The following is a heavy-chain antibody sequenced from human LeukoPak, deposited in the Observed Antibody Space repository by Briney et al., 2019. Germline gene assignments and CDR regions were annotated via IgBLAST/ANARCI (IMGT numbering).Heavy chain of an antibody. CDR2: INHSGST. D-gene: IGHD6-19*01. CDR3: ASSGWYLGVT. J-gene: IGHJ4*02. Sequence: SETLSFTCAVYGGSFSGYYWSWIRQPPGKGLEWIGEINHSGSTNYNPSLKSRVTISVDTSKNQFSLKLSSVTAADTAVYCCASSGWYLGVTWGQGTLVTVSS. CDR1: GGSFSGYY. V-gene: IGHV4-34*01.